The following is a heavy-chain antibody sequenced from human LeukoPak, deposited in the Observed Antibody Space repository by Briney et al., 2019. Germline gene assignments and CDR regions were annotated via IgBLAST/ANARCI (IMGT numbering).Heavy chain of an antibody. Sequence: SETLSLTCTVSGGSISSGGYYWSWIRQHPGKGLEWIGYIYYSGSTYYNPSLKSRVTISVDTSKNQFSLKLSSVTAADTAVYYCATSVSYGSGVTNWFDPWGQGTLVTVSS. J-gene: IGHJ5*02. CDR3: ATSVSYGSGVTNWFDP. V-gene: IGHV4-31*03. CDR1: GGSISSGGYY. D-gene: IGHD3-10*01. CDR2: IYYSGST.